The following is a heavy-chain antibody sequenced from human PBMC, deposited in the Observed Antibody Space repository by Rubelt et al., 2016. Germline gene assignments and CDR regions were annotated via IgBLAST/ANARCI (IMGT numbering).Heavy chain of an antibody. V-gene: IGHV1-18*01. CDR2: MSAYNGNT. CDR1: GYTFTSYG. CDR3: AREVMAISDY. Sequence: QVQLVQSGAEVKKPGASVKVSCKASGYTFTSYGISWVRQAPGQVLEWMGWMSAYNGNTNDAQKLHGRVTMTTDTATSTAYMERRSLRSDDTAVYYGAREVMAISDYWGQGTLVTVSS. J-gene: IGHJ4*02. D-gene: IGHD2-21*01.